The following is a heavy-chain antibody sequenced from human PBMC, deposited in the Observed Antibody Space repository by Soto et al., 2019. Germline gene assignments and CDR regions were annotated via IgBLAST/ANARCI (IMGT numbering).Heavy chain of an antibody. D-gene: IGHD3-16*01. J-gene: IGHJ4*02. Sequence: SETLSLTFAVSGGSISSGGYSWSWIRQPPVKVLEWICYIYHXGXXXXXXSLXXXXTXSLXXSKXXXSXXXXXXXXADTAVYYCARGPPFHWGQGTLVTVSS. CDR2: IYHXGXX. CDR3: ARGPPFH. V-gene: IGHV4-30-2*01. CDR1: GGSISSGGYS.